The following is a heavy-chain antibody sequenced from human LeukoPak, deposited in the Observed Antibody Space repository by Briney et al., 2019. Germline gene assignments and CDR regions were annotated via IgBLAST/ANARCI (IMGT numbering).Heavy chain of an antibody. Sequence: GESLKISCKGSGYNYITYWIGWVRQMPGKGPEWMGFIYPGDSDTRYSPSFQGQVTISADRSITTTYLQWTSLKASDTAIYYCVRAYCGGGWCSFDYLGQGTLVTVSS. CDR3: VRAYCGGGWCSFDY. V-gene: IGHV5-51*01. CDR1: GYNYITYW. D-gene: IGHD2-21*01. CDR2: IYPGDSDT. J-gene: IGHJ4*02.